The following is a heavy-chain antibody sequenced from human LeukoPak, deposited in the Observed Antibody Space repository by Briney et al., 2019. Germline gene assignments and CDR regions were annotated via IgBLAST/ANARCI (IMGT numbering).Heavy chain of an antibody. Sequence: GGSLRLSCATSGFTFSSYAMSWVRQAPGKGLEWVSAFSGSGGSTYYADSVKARFTISRDNSKNTLYLQMNTLRAEDTAVYYCARGSDAFDIWGQGTMATVSS. J-gene: IGHJ3*02. CDR2: FSGSGGST. V-gene: IGHV3-23*01. CDR3: ARGSDAFDI. CDR1: GFTFSSYA.